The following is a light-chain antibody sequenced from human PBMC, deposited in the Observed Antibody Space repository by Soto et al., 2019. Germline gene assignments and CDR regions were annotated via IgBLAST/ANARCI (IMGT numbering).Light chain of an antibody. CDR1: QSFSRW. CDR2: KAS. Sequence: IHMTQSHYTLSASVGDRGTVTSRADQSFSRWLSWYQHKPEEARGFLSYKASTLKSGVPSRFSGSGSGTEFTFTISSLQTEDVAPYYSPEYNSASITFGQRPRLEI. CDR3: PEYNSASIT. J-gene: IGKJ5*01. V-gene: IGKV1-5*03.